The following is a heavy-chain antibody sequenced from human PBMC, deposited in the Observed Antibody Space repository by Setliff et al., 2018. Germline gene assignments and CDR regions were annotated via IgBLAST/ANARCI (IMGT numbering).Heavy chain of an antibody. J-gene: IGHJ6*03. D-gene: IGHD1-7*01. CDR1: GGTFSSLA. V-gene: IGHV1-69*10. Sequence: SVKVSCKASGGTFSSLAITWVRQAPGQGLEWMGGTIPLLPLPNYAVKFQGRVTLTADKSTSTAYMELTSLTSGDTAVYYCARNAITGTTKKYYYYMDVWGQGTTVTVSS. CDR2: TIPLLPLP. CDR3: ARNAITGTTKKYYYYMDV.